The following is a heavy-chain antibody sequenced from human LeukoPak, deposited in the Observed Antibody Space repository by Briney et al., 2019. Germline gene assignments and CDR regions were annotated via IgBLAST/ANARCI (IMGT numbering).Heavy chain of an antibody. CDR3: ARDLYYDSSGYYAGRNYFDY. D-gene: IGHD3-22*01. CDR1: GYTFTSYY. Sequence: RASVKVSCKASGYTFTSYYMHWVRQAPGQGLEWMGIINPSGGSTSYAQKFQGRVTMTRDTSTSTVYMELSSLRSEDTAVYYCARDLYYDSSGYYAGRNYFDYWGQGTPVTVSS. J-gene: IGHJ4*02. V-gene: IGHV1-46*01. CDR2: INPSGGST.